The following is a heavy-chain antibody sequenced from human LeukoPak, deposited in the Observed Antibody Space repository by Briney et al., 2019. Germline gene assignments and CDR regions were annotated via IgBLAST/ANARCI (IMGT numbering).Heavy chain of an antibody. D-gene: IGHD3-22*01. Sequence: SETLSLTCTVSGGSISSYYWSWIRQPPGKGLEWIGYIYYSGSTNYNPSLKSRVTISVDTSKNQFSLKLSSVTAADTAVYYCARSAYYYDSSGYYANDYWGEGNLVTVSS. V-gene: IGHV4-59*01. CDR3: ARSAYYYDSSGYYANDY. J-gene: IGHJ4*02. CDR1: GGSISSYY. CDR2: IYYSGST.